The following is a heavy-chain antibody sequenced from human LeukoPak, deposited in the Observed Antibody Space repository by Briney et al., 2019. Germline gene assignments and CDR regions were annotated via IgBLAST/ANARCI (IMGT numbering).Heavy chain of an antibody. CDR2: INPNSGGT. V-gene: IGHV1-2*02. CDR1: GYTFTGYY. Sequence: GESLKVSCKASGYTFTGYYMHWVRQAPGQGLEWMGWINPNSGGTNYAQKFQGRVTMTRDTSISTAYMELSRLRSDDTAVYYCARAGHENSYENVNDYGDYAPLYYYYYYMDVWGKGTTVTISS. J-gene: IGHJ6*03. CDR3: ARAGHENSYENVNDYGDYAPLYYYYYYMDV. D-gene: IGHD4-17*01.